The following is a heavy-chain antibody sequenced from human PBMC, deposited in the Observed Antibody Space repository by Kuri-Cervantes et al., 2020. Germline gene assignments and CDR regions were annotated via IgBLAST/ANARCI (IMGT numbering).Heavy chain of an antibody. J-gene: IGHJ5*02. D-gene: IGHD3-3*01. CDR2: INPNSGGT. Sequence: ASVKVSCKASGYTFTSYDINWVRQAPGQGLEWMGWINPNSGGTNYAQKFQGRVTMTRDTSISTAYMELSRLRSDDTAVYYCAREGVGDYDFWSGYYGDWFDPWGQGTLVTVSS. CDR1: GYTFTSYD. V-gene: IGHV1-2*02. CDR3: AREGVGDYDFWSGYYGDWFDP.